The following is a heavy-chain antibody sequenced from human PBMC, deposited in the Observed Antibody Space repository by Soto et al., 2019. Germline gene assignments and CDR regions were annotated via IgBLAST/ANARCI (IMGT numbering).Heavy chain of an antibody. D-gene: IGHD6-13*01. J-gene: IGHJ4*02. CDR2: IYHSGST. CDR3: ASGQQLVRNY. V-gene: IGHV4-30-2*01. Sequence: SETLSLTCAVSGGSISSGGYSWSWIRQPPGKGLEWIGYIYHSGSTYYNTSLKSRVTISVDRSKNQFSLKLSFVTAADTAVYYCASGQQLVRNYWGQGTLVTVS. CDR1: GGSISSGGYS.